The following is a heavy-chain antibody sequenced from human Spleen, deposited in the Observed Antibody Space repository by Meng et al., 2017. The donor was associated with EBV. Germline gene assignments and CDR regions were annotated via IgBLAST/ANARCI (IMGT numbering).Heavy chain of an antibody. D-gene: IGHD5-12*01. CDR1: GGTLITAA. CDR3: SRRQDTITRIDY. Sequence: QVQLVQAGAQGKKPASSVMVSSKASGGTLITAAINWVRNAPAQGLELVGCILPFSATSNYAQKFQGRLTISADESTNTVYMQLSGLTSDATAVYYCSRRQDTITRIDYWGQGTLVTVSS. J-gene: IGHJ4*02. V-gene: IGHV1-69*01. CDR2: ILPFSATS.